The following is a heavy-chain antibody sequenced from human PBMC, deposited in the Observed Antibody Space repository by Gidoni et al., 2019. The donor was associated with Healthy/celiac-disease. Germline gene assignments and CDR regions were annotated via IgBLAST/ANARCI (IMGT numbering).Heavy chain of an antibody. Sequence: QVQLVESGGGVVQPGRSLRLSCAASGFTFSSYAMHWVRQAPGKGLGWVAVISYDRNNKYYADSVKSRVTISRDNSKNTLYLQMNSLRAEDTAVYYCARDREGATDFDYWGQGTLVTVSS. J-gene: IGHJ4*02. D-gene: IGHD1-26*01. V-gene: IGHV3-30-3*01. CDR2: ISYDRNNK. CDR1: GFTFSSYA. CDR3: ARDREGATDFDY.